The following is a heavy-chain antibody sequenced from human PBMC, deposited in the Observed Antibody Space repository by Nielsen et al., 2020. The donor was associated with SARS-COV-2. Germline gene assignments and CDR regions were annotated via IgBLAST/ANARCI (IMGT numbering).Heavy chain of an antibody. J-gene: IGHJ4*02. V-gene: IGHV3-20*04. Sequence: GESLKISCAASGFTFSSYEMNWVRQAPGKGLEWVSGINGKGDGTAYADSVKGRFTMSRDNAKRFLYLEMNSLRAEDTGMYYCARVRPGVNEDYWGQGTLVSVSS. CDR3: ARVRPGVNEDY. CDR1: GFTFSSYE. CDR2: INGKGDGT. D-gene: IGHD6-6*01.